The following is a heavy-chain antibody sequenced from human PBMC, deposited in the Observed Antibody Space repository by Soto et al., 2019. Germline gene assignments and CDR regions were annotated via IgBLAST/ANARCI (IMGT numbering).Heavy chain of an antibody. CDR3: AKVSYDFWSGYYTAPDYYFDY. Sequence: GGSLRLSCAGSGFTFSSYAMSWVRQAPGKGLEWVSVISGSGGSTYYADSVKGRFTISRDNSKNTLYLQMNSLRAEDTAVYYCAKVSYDFWSGYYTAPDYYFDYWGQGTLVTVSS. CDR2: ISGSGGST. D-gene: IGHD3-3*01. CDR1: GFTFSSYA. J-gene: IGHJ4*02. V-gene: IGHV3-23*01.